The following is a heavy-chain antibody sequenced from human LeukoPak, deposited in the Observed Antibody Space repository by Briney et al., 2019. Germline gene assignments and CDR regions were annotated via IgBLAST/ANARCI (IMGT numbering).Heavy chain of an antibody. CDR2: IYTSGST. J-gene: IGHJ4*02. V-gene: IGHV4-4*07. Sequence: PSETLSLTCTISGGSISNYFWTWIRQPAGKELEWIGRIYTSGSTDYNPSLKSRVTMSVDTSKNQFSLNLYSVTAADTAVYYCARESKSYAGSGYYHDSWGQGTLVTVSS. CDR3: ARESKSYAGSGYYHDS. D-gene: IGHD3-22*01. CDR1: GGSISNYF.